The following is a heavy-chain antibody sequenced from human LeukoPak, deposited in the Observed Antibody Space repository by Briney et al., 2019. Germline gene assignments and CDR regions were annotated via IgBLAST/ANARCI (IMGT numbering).Heavy chain of an antibody. CDR2: INPNSGGT. Sequence: VSVKVSCKASGYTFTGYYMHWVRQAPGQGLEWMGRINPNSGGTNYAQKFQGRVTMTRDTSISTAYMELSRLRSDDTAVYYCARVHCTNGVCYLFDYWGQGTLVTVSS. J-gene: IGHJ4*02. D-gene: IGHD2-8*01. CDR1: GYTFTGYY. CDR3: ARVHCTNGVCYLFDY. V-gene: IGHV1-2*06.